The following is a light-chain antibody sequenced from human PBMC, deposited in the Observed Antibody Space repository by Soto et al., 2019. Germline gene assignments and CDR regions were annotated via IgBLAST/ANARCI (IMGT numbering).Light chain of an antibody. V-gene: IGKV3-11*01. CDR3: QQRSNWPLT. CDR1: QSVNNY. Sequence: EIVLTQSPATLSLSPGERATLSCRASQSVNNYLAWYQQKPGQAPRLLIYDAFNRAIGIPARFSGSGSGTDFTLTMSSLEPEDFAVYYCQQRSNWPLTFGGGTKVEIK. CDR2: DAF. J-gene: IGKJ4*01.